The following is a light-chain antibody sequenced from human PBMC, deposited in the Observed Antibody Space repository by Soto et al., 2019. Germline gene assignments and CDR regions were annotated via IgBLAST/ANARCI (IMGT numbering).Light chain of an antibody. CDR2: EVT. CDR1: SGDVGAYDY. CDR3: SSYAGSNYPYV. J-gene: IGLJ1*01. Sequence: QSALTQPPSASGSPGQSVTISCTGTSGDVGAYDYVSWYQQHPSKAPKLLIYEVTKRPLGVPDRFSGSKSGNAASLTVSGLQAEDEADYYCSSYAGSNYPYVFGTGTKLTVL. V-gene: IGLV2-8*01.